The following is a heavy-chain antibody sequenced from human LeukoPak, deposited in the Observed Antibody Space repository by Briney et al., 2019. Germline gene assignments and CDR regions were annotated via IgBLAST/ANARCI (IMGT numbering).Heavy chain of an antibody. CDR3: ARQDYYDRRFDP. Sequence: GGSLRLSCAASGFTFSSYEMNWVRQAPGKGLEWVSYISSSGSTIYYADSVKGRFTISRDNAKNSLYLQMNSLRAEDTAMYYCARQDYYDRRFDPWGQGTLVTVSS. V-gene: IGHV3-48*03. D-gene: IGHD3-22*01. J-gene: IGHJ5*02. CDR2: ISSSGSTI. CDR1: GFTFSSYE.